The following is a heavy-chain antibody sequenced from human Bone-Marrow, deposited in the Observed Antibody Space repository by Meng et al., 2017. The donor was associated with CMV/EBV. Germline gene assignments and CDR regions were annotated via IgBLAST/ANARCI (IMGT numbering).Heavy chain of an antibody. CDR1: GGSFSDYY. Sequence: GSLRLSCAVYGGSFSDYYWSWIRQSPGKGLEWIGQIDHGGSSKYNPSLKSRVTISVDTSKNQFSLKLSSVTAADTAVYYCARFLRGANWGQGTLVTVAS. D-gene: IGHD3-10*01. CDR2: IDHGGSS. J-gene: IGHJ4*02. CDR3: ARFLRGAN. V-gene: IGHV4-34*01.